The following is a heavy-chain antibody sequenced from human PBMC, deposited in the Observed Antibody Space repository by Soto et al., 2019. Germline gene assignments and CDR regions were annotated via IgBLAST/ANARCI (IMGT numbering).Heavy chain of an antibody. D-gene: IGHD3-3*01. Sequence: QVQLVESGGGVVQPGRSLRLSCAASGFTFSSYAMHWVRQAPGKGLEWVAVISYDGSNKYYADSVKGRFTISRDNSKNTLYLQMNSLRAEDTAVYYCARDCSYDFWSGLHPYYYGMDVWGQGTTVTVSS. CDR2: ISYDGSNK. V-gene: IGHV3-30-3*01. J-gene: IGHJ6*02. CDR1: GFTFSSYA. CDR3: ARDCSYDFWSGLHPYYYGMDV.